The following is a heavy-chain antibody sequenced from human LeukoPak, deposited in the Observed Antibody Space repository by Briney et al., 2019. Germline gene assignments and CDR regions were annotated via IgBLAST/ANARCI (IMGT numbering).Heavy chain of an antibody. D-gene: IGHD5-18*01. Sequence: GGSLRLSCAASGFTVSSNYMSWVRQAPGKGLEWVSAISGSGGSTYYADSVKGRFTISRDNSKNTLYLQMNSLRAEDTAVYYCASSGYSYGSTKSDYWGQGTLVTVSS. J-gene: IGHJ4*02. V-gene: IGHV3-23*01. CDR3: ASSGYSYGSTKSDY. CDR1: GFTVSSNY. CDR2: ISGSGGST.